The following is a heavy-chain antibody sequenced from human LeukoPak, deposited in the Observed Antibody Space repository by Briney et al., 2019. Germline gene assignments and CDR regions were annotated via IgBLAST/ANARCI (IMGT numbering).Heavy chain of an antibody. Sequence: SETLSLTPTLSLVSISIDYCSCIWHPPRKGLEWSGYIYCSGRTNYNPSLKSRVTISVDTSKNQFSLKLSSVTAADTPVYYCARSLLTPPARYYYYGMDVWGQGTPVTVSS. D-gene: IGHD2-21*01. CDR3: ARSLLTPPARYYYYGMDV. CDR1: LVSISIDY. V-gene: IGHV4-59*08. CDR2: IYCSGRT. J-gene: IGHJ6*02.